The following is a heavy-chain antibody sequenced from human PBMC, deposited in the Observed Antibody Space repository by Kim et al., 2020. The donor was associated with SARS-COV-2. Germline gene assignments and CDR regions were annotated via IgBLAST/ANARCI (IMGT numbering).Heavy chain of an antibody. CDR2: IDTTSSYI. CDR3: ARRTAVTTRTVGAMDV. V-gene: IGHV3-48*02. Sequence: GGSLRLSCATSGFTFSTYSVNWVRQAPGKGLEWVSYIDTTSSYIYYADSVKGRFTVSRDNAKNSLYLQMNSLRDEDTAVYYCARRTAVTTRTVGAMDVWGQGTTVTASS. J-gene: IGHJ6*02. CDR1: GFTFSTYS. D-gene: IGHD4-17*01.